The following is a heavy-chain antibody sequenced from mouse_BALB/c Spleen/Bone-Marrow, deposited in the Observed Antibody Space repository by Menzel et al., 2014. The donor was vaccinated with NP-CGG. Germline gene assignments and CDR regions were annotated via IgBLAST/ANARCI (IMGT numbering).Heavy chain of an antibody. CDR3: ARSLYGYDWYFDV. CDR1: GYTFTSYV. V-gene: IGHV1-14*01. CDR2: INPNNGGT. Sequence: EVQLQQSGPELVKPGASVKMSCKASGYTFTSYVMHWVKQKPGQGLEWIGNINPNNGGTKYNEKFKGKATLTSDKSSSTAYMELSILTSEDSAVYYCARSLYGYDWYFDVWGAGTTVTVSS. D-gene: IGHD2-2*01. J-gene: IGHJ1*01.